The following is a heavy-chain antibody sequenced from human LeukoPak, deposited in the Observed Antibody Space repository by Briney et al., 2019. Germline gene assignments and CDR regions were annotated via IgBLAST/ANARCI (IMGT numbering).Heavy chain of an antibody. CDR2: ISGSGGST. CDR1: GFTFSSYE. Sequence: GGSLRLSCAASGFTFSSYEMNWVRQAPGKGLEWVSAISGSGGSTYYADSVKGRFTISRDNSKNTLYLQMNSLRAEDTAVYYCAELPGRFDWLPDYWGQGTLVTVSS. CDR3: AELPGRFDWLPDY. D-gene: IGHD3-9*01. V-gene: IGHV3-23*01. J-gene: IGHJ4*02.